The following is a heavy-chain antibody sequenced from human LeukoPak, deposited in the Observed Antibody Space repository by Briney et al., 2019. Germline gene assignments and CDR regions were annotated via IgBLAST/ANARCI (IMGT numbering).Heavy chain of an antibody. CDR3: ARGGFNYYYYYYMDV. Sequence: ASVKVSCKASGYTFTSYDINWVRQATGQGLEWMGWMNPNSGNTGYAQKFQGRVTMTRNTSISTAYMELSSLRSEDTAVCYCARGGFNYYYYYYMDVWGKGTTVTISS. V-gene: IGHV1-8*01. CDR1: GYTFTSYD. CDR2: MNPNSGNT. J-gene: IGHJ6*03.